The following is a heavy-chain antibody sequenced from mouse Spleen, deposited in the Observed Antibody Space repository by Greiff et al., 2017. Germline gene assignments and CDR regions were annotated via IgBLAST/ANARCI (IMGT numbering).Heavy chain of an antibody. CDR1: GFTFSDYG. J-gene: IGHJ4*01. CDR3: ARNYGSRDYAMDY. D-gene: IGHD1-1*01. Sequence: DVMLVESGGGLVKPGGSLKLSCAASGFTFSDYGMHWVRQAPEKGLEWVAYISSGSSTIYYADTVKGRFTISRDNAKNTLFLQMTSLRSEDTAMYYCARNYGSRDYAMDYWGQGPSVTVSS. CDR2: ISSGSSTI. V-gene: IGHV5-17*01.